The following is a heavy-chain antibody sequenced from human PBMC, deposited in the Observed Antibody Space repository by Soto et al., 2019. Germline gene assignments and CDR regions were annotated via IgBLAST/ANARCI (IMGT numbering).Heavy chain of an antibody. J-gene: IGHJ4*02. CDR2: ISSSSSYI. D-gene: IGHD6-19*01. CDR3: ARDDWQWLSLDY. V-gene: IGHV3-21*01. CDR1: GFTLSSYS. Sequence: PGGSLRLSSAASGFTLSSYSMNWVRQAPGKGLEWVSSISSSSSYIYYADSVKGRFTISRDNAKNSLYLQMNSLRAEDTAVYYCARDDWQWLSLDYWGQGTLVTVSS.